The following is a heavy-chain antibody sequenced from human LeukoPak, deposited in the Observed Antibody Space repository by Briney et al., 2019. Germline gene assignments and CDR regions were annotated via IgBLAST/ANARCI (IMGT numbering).Heavy chain of an antibody. CDR3: ARDPRSSSWYPDAFDI. V-gene: IGHV1-2*02. CDR2: INPNSGGT. CDR1: GYTFTGYY. Sequence: ASVKVSCKASGYTFTGYYMHWVRQAPGQGLEWMGWINPNSGGTNYAQKFQGRVTMTRDTSISTAYVELSRLRSDDTAVYYCARDPRSSSWYPDAFDIWGQGTMVTVSS. J-gene: IGHJ3*02. D-gene: IGHD6-13*01.